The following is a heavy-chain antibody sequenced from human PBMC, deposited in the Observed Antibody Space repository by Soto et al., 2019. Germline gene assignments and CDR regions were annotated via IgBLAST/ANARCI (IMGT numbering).Heavy chain of an antibody. Sequence: SETLSLTCTVSGGSISSGGYYWSWIRQHPGKGLEWIGYIYYSGSTYHNPSLKSRVTISVDTSKNQFSLKLSSVTAADTAVYYCARGRIAARVGSDYWGQGTLVTVSS. CDR2: IYYSGST. CDR3: ARGRIAARVGSDY. V-gene: IGHV4-31*03. CDR1: GGSISSGGYY. D-gene: IGHD6-6*01. J-gene: IGHJ4*02.